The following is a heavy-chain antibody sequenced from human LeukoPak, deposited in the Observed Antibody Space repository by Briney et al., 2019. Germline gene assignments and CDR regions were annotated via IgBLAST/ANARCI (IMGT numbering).Heavy chain of an antibody. CDR3: ARERGMDSGYDFDY. V-gene: IGHV1-69*05. CDR1: GGTFSSYA. CDR2: IIPIFGTA. Sequence: GSXVKVSCKASGGTFSSYAISWVRQAPGQGLEWMGRIIPIFGTANYAQKFQGRVTITTDESTSTAYMELSSLRSEDTAVYYCARERGMDSGYDFDYWGQGTLVTVSS. D-gene: IGHD5-12*01. J-gene: IGHJ4*02.